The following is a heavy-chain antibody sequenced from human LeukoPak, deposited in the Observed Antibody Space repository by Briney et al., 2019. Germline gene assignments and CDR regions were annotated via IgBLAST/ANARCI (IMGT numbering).Heavy chain of an antibody. J-gene: IGHJ5*02. CDR3: ARGRDSSWENWFDP. D-gene: IGHD6-13*01. CDR2: IYYGGST. V-gene: IGHV4-61*03. CDR1: GGSISSGGYY. Sequence: SQTLSLTCTVSGGSISSGGYYWSWIRQPPGKGLEWIGYIYYGGSTNYNPSLKSRVTISADTSKNHFSLRLTSVTAADTAVYYCARGRDSSWENWFDPWGQGTLVTVSS.